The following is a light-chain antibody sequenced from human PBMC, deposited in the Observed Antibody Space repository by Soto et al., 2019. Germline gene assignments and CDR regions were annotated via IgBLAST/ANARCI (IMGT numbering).Light chain of an antibody. CDR1: NSDVGGYNF. J-gene: IGLJ1*01. CDR2: DVT. CDR3: SSYTSSSTLV. V-gene: IGLV2-14*01. Sequence: QSVLTQPAFVSGSPGQSITISCTGTNSDVGGYNFVSWYQQHPGKVPKLLIYDVTNRPSGVSNRFSGSKSVNTASLTISGLQAEDEADYYCSSYTSSSTLVFGTGTKLTVL.